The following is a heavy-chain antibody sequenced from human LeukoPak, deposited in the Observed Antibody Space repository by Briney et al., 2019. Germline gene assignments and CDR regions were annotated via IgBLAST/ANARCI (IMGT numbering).Heavy chain of an antibody. CDR3: ARHIAITGLRGFDY. CDR2: IYHSGTT. D-gene: IGHD1-20*01. CDR1: GGSISSNW. V-gene: IGHV4-4*02. Sequence: SGTLSLTCAVSGGSISSNWWSWVRQPPGKGLEWIGEIYHSGTTNSNPSLKSRVTISVDKTKNQFSLSLSSVTAADTAVYYCARHIAITGLRGFDYWGQGTLVTVSS. J-gene: IGHJ4*02.